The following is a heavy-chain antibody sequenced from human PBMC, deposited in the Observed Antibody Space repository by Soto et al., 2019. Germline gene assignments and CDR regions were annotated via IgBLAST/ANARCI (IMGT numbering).Heavy chain of an antibody. CDR3: XXXYXXXXXXXXXXXXXXXX. CDR1: GYNLTNHG. Sequence: AQLMQSGPEVRKPGASVKGSCRASGYNLTNHGISWVRQDPGQGLEWMGWVNPYGGEGDYVARSHGRVTMSTDASTTTAYLDLRSLRSDDTAVXXXXXXYXXXXXXXXXXXXXXXXXXXGTTXTVSS. CDR2: VNPYGGEG. V-gene: IGHV1-18*04. J-gene: IGHJ3*02.